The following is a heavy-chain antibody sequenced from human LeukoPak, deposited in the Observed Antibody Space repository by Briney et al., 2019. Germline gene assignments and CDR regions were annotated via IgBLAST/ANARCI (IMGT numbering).Heavy chain of an antibody. J-gene: IGHJ3*02. CDR1: GGSISSYH. Sequence: PSETLSLTCTVSGGSISSYHWSWIRQPPGKGLEWIGYIYYSGSTNYNPSLKSRVTISVDTSKNQFSLKLSSVTAADTAVYYCARPGGGNPGDAFDIWGQGTMVTVSS. V-gene: IGHV4-59*08. CDR2: IYYSGST. CDR3: ARPGGGNPGDAFDI. D-gene: IGHD4-23*01.